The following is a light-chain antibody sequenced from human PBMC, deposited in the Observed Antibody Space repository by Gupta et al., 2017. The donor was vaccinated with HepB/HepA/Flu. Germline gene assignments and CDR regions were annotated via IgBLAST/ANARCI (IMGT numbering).Light chain of an antibody. Sequence: EIVLTQSPGTLSLSPGERATLSCRASQSVSSSYLAWYQQKPGQPPRLLIHGASSRATGIPDWCSGSGSGTDFTLTISRREPEDFAVYYCQQDGSLPTWSFGQGTKVEIK. J-gene: IGKJ1*01. V-gene: IGKV3-20*01. CDR1: QSVSSSY. CDR2: GAS. CDR3: QQDGSLPTWS.